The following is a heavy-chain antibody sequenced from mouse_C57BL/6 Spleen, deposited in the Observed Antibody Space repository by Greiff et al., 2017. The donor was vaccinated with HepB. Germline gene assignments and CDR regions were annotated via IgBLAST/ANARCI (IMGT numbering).Heavy chain of an antibody. V-gene: IGHV1-82*01. Sequence: QVQLQQSGPELVKPGASVKISCKASGYAFSSSWMNWVKQRPGKGLEWIGRIYPGDGDTNYNGKFKGKATLTADKSSSTAYMQLSSLTSEDSAVYFCARTLYSNFYWYFDVWGTGTTVTVSS. CDR3: ARTLYSNFYWYFDV. CDR1: GYAFSSSW. CDR2: IYPGDGDT. D-gene: IGHD2-5*01. J-gene: IGHJ1*03.